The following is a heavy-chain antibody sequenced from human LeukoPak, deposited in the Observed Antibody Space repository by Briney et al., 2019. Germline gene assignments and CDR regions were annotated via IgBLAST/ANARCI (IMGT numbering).Heavy chain of an antibody. J-gene: IGHJ6*02. Sequence: ASVKVSCKASGYTFTSYAMHWVRQAPGQRLEWMGWINAGNGNTKYSQKFQGRVTITRDTSASTAYMELSSLRSEDTAVYYCARDTAMAPYYYYGMDVWGQGTTVTVSS. D-gene: IGHD5-18*01. CDR2: INAGNGNT. V-gene: IGHV1-3*01. CDR3: ARDTAMAPYYYYGMDV. CDR1: GYTFTSYA.